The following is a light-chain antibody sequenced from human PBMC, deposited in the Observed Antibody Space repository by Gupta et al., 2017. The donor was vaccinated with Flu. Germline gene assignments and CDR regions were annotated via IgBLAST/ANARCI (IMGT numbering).Light chain of an antibody. J-gene: IGKJ2*01. CDR3: QQTDSTPYT. CDR2: GAS. V-gene: IGKV1-39*01. CDR1: LSITTY. Sequence: PSSLSASVGDRVTITCRASLSITTYLNWIQQKVGKAPKVLIYGASGLQSGVPSRFSASGSGTDFTLTISSLQPEDFATYYCQQTDSTPYTFGQGTRVEIK.